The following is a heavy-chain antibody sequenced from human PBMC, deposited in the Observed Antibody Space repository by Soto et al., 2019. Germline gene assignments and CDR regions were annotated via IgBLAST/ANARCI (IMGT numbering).Heavy chain of an antibody. V-gene: IGHV4-30-2*01. CDR1: GGSISSGGYS. J-gene: IGHJ5*02. CDR2: IYHSGST. Sequence: PSETLSLTCAVSGGSISSGGYSWSWIRQPPGKGLEWIGYIYHSGSTYYNPSLKSRVTISVDRSKNQFSLKLSSVTAAGTAVYYCARDQLEGNWFDPWGQGTLVTVSS. D-gene: IGHD1-1*01. CDR3: ARDQLEGNWFDP.